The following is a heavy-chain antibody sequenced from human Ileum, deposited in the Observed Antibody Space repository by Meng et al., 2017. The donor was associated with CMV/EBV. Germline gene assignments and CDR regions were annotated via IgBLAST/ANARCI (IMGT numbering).Heavy chain of an antibody. CDR3: VKGGWLDD. J-gene: IGHJ5*02. CDR2: IVDRENRNRR. V-gene: IGHV3-23*01. CDR1: GFRLSTYD. Sequence: LSCAAAGFRLSTYDMSWVRQERGKGLEWVSVIVDRENRNRRYYADSVRGRFSISKDKFKNTLYLQMNSLRVDDTALYYCVKGGWLDDWGQGTLVTVSS.